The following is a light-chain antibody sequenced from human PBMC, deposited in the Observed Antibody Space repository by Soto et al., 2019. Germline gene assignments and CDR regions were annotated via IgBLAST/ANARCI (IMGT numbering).Light chain of an antibody. Sequence: QSVLPQPPSVSAAPGQKDTISCSGSSSNIGGNSVSWYQQLPGTAPKLLIYDDNKRPSGIPDRFSGSKSGTSATLGITGFQTGDEADYYCGSWDSSLSAYVFGTGTTV. CDR3: GSWDSSLSAYV. CDR1: SSNIGGNS. V-gene: IGLV1-51*01. CDR2: DDN. J-gene: IGLJ1*01.